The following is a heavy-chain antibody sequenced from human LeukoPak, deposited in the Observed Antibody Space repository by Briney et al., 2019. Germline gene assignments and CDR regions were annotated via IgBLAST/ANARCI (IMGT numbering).Heavy chain of an antibody. V-gene: IGHV1-2*02. Sequence: ASVKVSCKASGYTFTGYYMHWVRQAPGQGLEWMGWINPNSGGTNYAQKFQGRVTMTRDTSISTAYMELSRLRSDDTAVYYCARGPSGYCGGGSCYFRDYWGQGTLVTVSS. D-gene: IGHD2-15*01. CDR3: ARGPSGYCGGGSCYFRDY. CDR1: GYTFTGYY. CDR2: INPNSGGT. J-gene: IGHJ4*02.